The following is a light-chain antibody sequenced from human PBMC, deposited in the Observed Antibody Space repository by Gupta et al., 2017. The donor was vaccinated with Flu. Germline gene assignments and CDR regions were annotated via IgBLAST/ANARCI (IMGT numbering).Light chain of an antibody. CDR1: ESRSSNV. CDR2: AAD. V-gene: IGKV3-20*01. J-gene: IGKJ4*01. CDR3: QQDGTVPIT. Sequence: GKRALSQGERTIHQRRASESRSSNVFAMGQQKPGKAPGSLIYAADRLAKGIATRFSCSGSGTDFTITISSLEPGDFAIYYCQQDGTVPITFGRGTKVDIK.